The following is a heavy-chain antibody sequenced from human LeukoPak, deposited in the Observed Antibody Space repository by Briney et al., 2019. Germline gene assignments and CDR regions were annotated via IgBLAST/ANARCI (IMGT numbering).Heavy chain of an antibody. CDR2: IDYSGNP. CDR1: GGSINSYY. D-gene: IGHD2-2*01. Sequence: TSETLSLTCTASGGSINSYYWSWIRQPPGKGLEWIGYIDYSGNPNYNPSLRSRVTISIDTSKNQFSLKLSSVTAADTAVYYCARHGAYCSSTSCLNDFDCWGQGTLVTVSS. J-gene: IGHJ4*02. V-gene: IGHV4-59*08. CDR3: ARHGAYCSSTSCLNDFDC.